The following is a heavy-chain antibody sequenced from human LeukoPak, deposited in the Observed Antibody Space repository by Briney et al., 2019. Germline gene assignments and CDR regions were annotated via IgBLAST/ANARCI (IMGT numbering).Heavy chain of an antibody. Sequence: PGGSLRLSCAASGFTFSSYSMNWVRQAPGKGLEWVSSISSSSSYIYYADSVKGRFTISRDKAKNSLYLQMNSLRAEDTAVYYCARRYCSSTSCYTFDYWGQGTLVTVSS. CDR2: ISSSSSYI. D-gene: IGHD2-2*02. V-gene: IGHV3-21*01. J-gene: IGHJ4*02. CDR1: GFTFSSYS. CDR3: ARRYCSSTSCYTFDY.